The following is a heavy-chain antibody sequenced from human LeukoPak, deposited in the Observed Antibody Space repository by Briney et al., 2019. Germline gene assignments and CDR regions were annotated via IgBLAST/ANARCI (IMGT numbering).Heavy chain of an antibody. CDR1: GGSISSYY. J-gene: IGHJ5*02. CDR3: ARGVVDYDFWSGFDGNNWFDP. D-gene: IGHD3-3*01. Sequence: SETLSLTCTVSGGSISSYYWSWIRQPAGKGLEWIGRIYTSGSTNYNPSLKSRVTMSVDTSKNQFSLKLSSATAADTAVYYCARGVVDYDFWSGFDGNNWFDPWGQGTLVTVSS. V-gene: IGHV4-4*07. CDR2: IYTSGST.